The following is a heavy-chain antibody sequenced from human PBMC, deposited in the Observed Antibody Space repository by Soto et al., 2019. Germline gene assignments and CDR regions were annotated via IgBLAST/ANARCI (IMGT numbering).Heavy chain of an antibody. CDR1: GGSISSSNW. J-gene: IGHJ6*02. CDR3: ARDHFGYCSSTSCYADYYYGMDV. D-gene: IGHD2-2*01. V-gene: IGHV4-4*02. CDR2: IYHSGST. Sequence: SETLSLTCAVSGGSISSSNWWSWVRQPPGKGLEWIGEIYHSGSTNYNPSLKSRVTISVDKSKNQFSLKRSSVTAADTAVYYCARDHFGYCSSTSCYADYYYGMDVWGQGATVTVSS.